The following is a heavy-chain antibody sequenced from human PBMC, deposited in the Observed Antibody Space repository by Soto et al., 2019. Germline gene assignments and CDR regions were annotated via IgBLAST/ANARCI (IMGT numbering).Heavy chain of an antibody. V-gene: IGHV3-23*01. Sequence: EVQLLESGGGLVQPGGSLRLSCAASGFTFSSYAMSWVRQAPGKGLEWVSAISGSGGSTYYADSVKGRFTISRDNSKNTLHLQMNSLRAEDTAVYYCAKEVGDYGDYDEYYFHYWGQGPLVTVSA. J-gene: IGHJ4*02. CDR3: AKEVGDYGDYDEYYFHY. CDR2: ISGSGGST. CDR1: GFTFSSYA. D-gene: IGHD4-17*01.